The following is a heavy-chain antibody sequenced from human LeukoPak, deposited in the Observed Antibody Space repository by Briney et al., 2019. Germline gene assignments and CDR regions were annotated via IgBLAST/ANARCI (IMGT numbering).Heavy chain of an antibody. CDR3: ARLEGSGWPYYYYGMDV. J-gene: IGHJ6*02. V-gene: IGHV4-39*01. CDR2: IYYSGST. D-gene: IGHD6-19*01. CDR1: GGSISSSSYY. Sequence: PSETLSLTCTVSGGSISSSSYYWGWIRQPPGKGLERIGSIYYSGSTYYNPSLKSRVTISVDTSKNQFSLKLSSVTAADTAVYYCARLEGSGWPYYYYGMDVWGQGTTVTVSS.